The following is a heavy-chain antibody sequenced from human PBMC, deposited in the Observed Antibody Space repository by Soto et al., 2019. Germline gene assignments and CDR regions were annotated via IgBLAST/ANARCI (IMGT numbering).Heavy chain of an antibody. CDR2: ISYDGSNK. CDR3: ARGGGYSYGHDAFDI. J-gene: IGHJ3*02. Sequence: PGGSLRLSCAPSGFTFSSHAMHWVRQAPGKGLEWVAFISYDGSNKYYGDSVKGRFTIPRDNSKNTLSLQMNSLRTEDTAVYYCARGGGYSYGHDAFDIWGQGTFVTVSS. D-gene: IGHD5-18*01. V-gene: IGHV3-30-3*01. CDR1: GFTFSSHA.